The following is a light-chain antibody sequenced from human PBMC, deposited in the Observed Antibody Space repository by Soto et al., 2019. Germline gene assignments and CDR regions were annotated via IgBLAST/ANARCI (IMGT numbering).Light chain of an antibody. J-gene: IGKJ4*02. CDR2: DAS. V-gene: IGKV3-15*01. CDR3: QQWRNRPRT. Sequence: EIVMTQSPATLSVSPGEGATLSCKASQNVYNNLAWYQQRPGQPPRLLNYDASTRATGISARFSGSGYETEFTLTISSRQSEDFAVYCWQQWRNRPRTCGGGTKVEIK. CDR1: QNVYNN.